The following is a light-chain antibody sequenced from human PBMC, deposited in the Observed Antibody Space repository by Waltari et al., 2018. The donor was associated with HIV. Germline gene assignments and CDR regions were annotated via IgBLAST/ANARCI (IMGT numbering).Light chain of an antibody. J-gene: IGKJ2*01. V-gene: IGKV1-5*03. CDR2: RAS. CDR3: QHYDTYLT. Sequence: DIQMTQSPSALSASVGGRATIICRASQSVGSRLAWYQQKPGKAPKLLIYRASTLEKGVPSRFTGSGSGTEFTLTISSLQPEDFGTYYCQHYDTYLTFGQGTRLEMK. CDR1: QSVGSR.